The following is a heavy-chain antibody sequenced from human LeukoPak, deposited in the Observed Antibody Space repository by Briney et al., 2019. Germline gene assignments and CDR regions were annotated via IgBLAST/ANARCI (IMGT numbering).Heavy chain of an antibody. J-gene: IGHJ6*02. CDR2: IYNGGNI. Sequence: PGGSLRLSCAASGFTVSNNYMSWVRQAPGKGLEWVSIIYNGGNIVYADSVKGRFTISRDNSKNTLYLQMNSLRAEDTAVYYCARTRPIAARPYYYGMDVWGQGTTVTVSS. D-gene: IGHD6-6*01. V-gene: IGHV3-53*01. CDR1: GFTVSNNY. CDR3: ARTRPIAARPYYYGMDV.